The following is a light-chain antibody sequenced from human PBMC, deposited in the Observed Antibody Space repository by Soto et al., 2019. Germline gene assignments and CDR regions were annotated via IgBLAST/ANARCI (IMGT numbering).Light chain of an antibody. CDR2: WAS. CDR1: HIVFYIPNNKDY. J-gene: IGKJ1*01. V-gene: IGKV4-1*01. CDR3: QQYYSVPWT. Sequence: DLLLTPSPDALAVSLGERATINCTAIHIVFYIPNNKDYLGWFQQKPGHPPKLLIYWASTRASGVPDRFSGSGSGTDFTLTISSLQSADVAVYYCQQYYSVPWTFGHGTKV.